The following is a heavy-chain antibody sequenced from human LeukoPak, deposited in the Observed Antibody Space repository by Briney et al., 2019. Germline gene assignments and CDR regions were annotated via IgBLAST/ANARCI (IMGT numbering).Heavy chain of an antibody. Sequence: ASVKVSCKTSGYTFTGYYIHWLRQAPGQGLEWMGIINPSGGSTSYAQKFEGRVTMTRDTSTSTVYMELSSLRSEDTAVYYCARDRYSSSYENYYFEYWGQGTLVTVSS. CDR2: INPSGGST. CDR1: GYTFTGYY. D-gene: IGHD6-6*01. V-gene: IGHV1-46*01. CDR3: ARDRYSSSYENYYFEY. J-gene: IGHJ4*02.